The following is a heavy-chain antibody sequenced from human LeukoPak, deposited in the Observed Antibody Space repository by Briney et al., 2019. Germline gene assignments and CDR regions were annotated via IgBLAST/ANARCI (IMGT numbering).Heavy chain of an antibody. CDR1: GGSFSGYY. V-gene: IGHV4-59*01. J-gene: IGHJ4*02. CDR2: IYYSGST. Sequence: SETLSLTCAVYGGSFSGYYWSWIRQPPGKGLEWIGYIYYSGSTNYNPSLKSRVTISIDTSKNQFSLKLSSVTAADTAVYYCARGNKCSGGSCYEEFDYWGQGTLVTVFS. D-gene: IGHD2-15*01. CDR3: ARGNKCSGGSCYEEFDY.